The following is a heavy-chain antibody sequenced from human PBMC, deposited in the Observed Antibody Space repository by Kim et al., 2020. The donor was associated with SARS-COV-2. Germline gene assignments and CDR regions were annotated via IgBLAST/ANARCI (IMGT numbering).Heavy chain of an antibody. D-gene: IGHD5-18*01. CDR3: ARDGAKMGYSYGSHYYGMDV. J-gene: IGHJ6*02. V-gene: IGHV1-69*13. Sequence: SVKVSCKASGGAFSSYAISWVRQAPGQGLEWMGGIIPIFGTANYAQKFQGRVTITADESTSTAYMELSSLRSEDTAVYYCARDGAKMGYSYGSHYYGMDVWGQGTTVTVSS. CDR1: GGAFSSYA. CDR2: IIPIFGTA.